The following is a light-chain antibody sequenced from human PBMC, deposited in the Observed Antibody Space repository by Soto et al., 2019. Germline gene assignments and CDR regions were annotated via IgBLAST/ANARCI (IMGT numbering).Light chain of an antibody. CDR2: EGN. Sequence: QSALTQPASVSGSPGQSITISCTGTSSNIGSYNFVSWYQQHPGKAPKVIIYEGNQRPSGVSNRFSGSKYGNTASLTISGLQVEDEADYYCCSYAGSSTYVFGTGTKLTVL. CDR1: SSNIGSYNF. V-gene: IGLV2-23*01. J-gene: IGLJ1*01. CDR3: CSYAGSSTYV.